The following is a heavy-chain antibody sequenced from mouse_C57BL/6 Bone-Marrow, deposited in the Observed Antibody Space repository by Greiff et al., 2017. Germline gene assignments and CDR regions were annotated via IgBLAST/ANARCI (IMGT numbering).Heavy chain of an antibody. CDR2: ISSGGSYT. CDR3: AGQIYYDYDGFYDAMDY. D-gene: IGHD2-4*01. Sequence: EVKLMESGGDLVKPGGSLKLSCAASGFTFSSYGMSWVRQTPDKRLEWVATISSGGSYTYYPDSVKGRFTISRDNAKNTLYLQMSSLKSEDTAMYYCAGQIYYDYDGFYDAMDYWGQGTSVTVSS. J-gene: IGHJ4*01. V-gene: IGHV5-6*01. CDR1: GFTFSSYG.